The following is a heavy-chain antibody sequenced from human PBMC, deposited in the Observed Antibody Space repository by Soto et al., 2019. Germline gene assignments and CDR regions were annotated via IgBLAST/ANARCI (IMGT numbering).Heavy chain of an antibody. D-gene: IGHD4-17*01. Sequence: HVQLVQSGAEVKKPGSSVKVSCKASGGTFSSYAISWVRQAPGQGLEWMGGIIPIFGTANYAQKFQGRVTITADESTSTAYMELSSLRSEDTAVYYCARPTVTQTQYYYYYGMDVWGQGTTVTVSS. V-gene: IGHV1-69*01. CDR3: ARPTVTQTQYYYYYGMDV. J-gene: IGHJ6*02. CDR1: GGTFSSYA. CDR2: IIPIFGTA.